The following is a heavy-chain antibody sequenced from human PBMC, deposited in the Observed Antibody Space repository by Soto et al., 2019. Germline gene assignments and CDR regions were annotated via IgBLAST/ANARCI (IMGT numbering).Heavy chain of an antibody. CDR2: IDPSGSDT. CDR1: GYSFTTYW. V-gene: IGHV5-10-1*01. J-gene: IGHJ4*02. Sequence: GESLKISCKGSGYSFTTYWITWVRQMPGKGLEWMGRIDPSGSDTNYSPSFQGHVTISADKSISTAYLQWSSLKASDTAMYYCASLMSDCSSTSCPLGYYFDYWGQGTLVTVSS. CDR3: ASLMSDCSSTSCPLGYYFDY. D-gene: IGHD2-2*01.